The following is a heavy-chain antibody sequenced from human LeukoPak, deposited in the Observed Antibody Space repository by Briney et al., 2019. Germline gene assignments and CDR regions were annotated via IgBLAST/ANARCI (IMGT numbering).Heavy chain of an antibody. CDR3: AKDLTPDGAWDIDY. Sequence: GGSLRLSCAASGFTFSSYAMSWVRQAPGKGLEWVSGIIGSSRTYYADSVKGRFTISRDDSKNTLYLQLNSLRAEDTAVYYCAKDLTPDGAWDIDYWGQGTLITVSS. CDR1: GFTFSSYA. V-gene: IGHV3-23*01. CDR2: IIGSSRT. J-gene: IGHJ4*02. D-gene: IGHD3-9*01.